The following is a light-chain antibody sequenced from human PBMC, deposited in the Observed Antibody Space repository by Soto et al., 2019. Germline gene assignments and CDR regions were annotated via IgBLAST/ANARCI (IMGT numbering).Light chain of an antibody. Sequence: EIALTQPPGTLSVSPGDSVTPSCRASQSISINLAWYQNTPGQAPRLLIHAGSTRDTGIPARISGSGSGTEFTLTISRLEPEDLAVYYCQQYGSSLGTFGQGTKVDIK. CDR3: QQYGSSLGT. CDR1: QSISIN. V-gene: IGKV3-20*01. J-gene: IGKJ1*01. CDR2: AGS.